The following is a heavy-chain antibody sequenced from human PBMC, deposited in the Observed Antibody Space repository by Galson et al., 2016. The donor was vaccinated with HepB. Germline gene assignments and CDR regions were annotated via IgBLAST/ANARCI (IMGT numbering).Heavy chain of an antibody. V-gene: IGHV3-30*18. J-gene: IGHJ1*01. CDR2: ISYAGSTK. Sequence: SLRLSCAASGFSFSTSGMHWVRQAPGTGPEWVASISYAGSTKWYANPVRGRFTMSRDNSMNTLFLQMNSLRDEDTAVYYWAKVRMPGTEVIYFPHWGQGTLVTVS. CDR3: AKVRMPGTEVIYFPH. CDR1: GFSFSTSG. D-gene: IGHD1-1*01.